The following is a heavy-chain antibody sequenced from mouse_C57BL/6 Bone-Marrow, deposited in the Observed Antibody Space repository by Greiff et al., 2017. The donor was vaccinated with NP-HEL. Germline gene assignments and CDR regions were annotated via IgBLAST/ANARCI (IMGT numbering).Heavy chain of an antibody. Sequence: DVQLQESGPGLVKPSQSLSLTCSVTGYSITSGYYWNWIRQFPGNKLEWMGYISYDGSNNYNPSLKNRISITRDTSKNQFFLKLNSVTTEDTATYYCARDRLGSFDYWGQGTTLTVSS. CDR1: GYSITSGYY. CDR3: ARDRLGSFDY. CDR2: ISYDGSN. D-gene: IGHD1-2*01. J-gene: IGHJ2*01. V-gene: IGHV3-6*01.